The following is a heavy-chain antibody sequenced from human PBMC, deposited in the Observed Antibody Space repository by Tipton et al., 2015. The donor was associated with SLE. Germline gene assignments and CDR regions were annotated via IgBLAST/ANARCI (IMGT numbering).Heavy chain of an antibody. CDR2: IYYSGTT. J-gene: IGHJ6*02. CDR3: ARGMVTWRGAILGVDV. V-gene: IGHV4-59*01. CDR1: GGSMSSYY. Sequence: TLSLTCSLSGGSMSSYYWNWIRQSPGKGLEWIGSIYYSGTTKYNPSLEGRIIISVETSNRFSLRLNSVTAADTAVYYCARGMVTWRGAILGVDVWGQGTSVNVSS. D-gene: IGHD2-21*02.